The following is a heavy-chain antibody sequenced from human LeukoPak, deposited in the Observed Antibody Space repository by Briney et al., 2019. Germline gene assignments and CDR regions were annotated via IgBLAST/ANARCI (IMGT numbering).Heavy chain of an antibody. CDR3: AKDSGSGSFDY. D-gene: IGHD3-10*01. CDR1: GFTFSSYS. CDR2: ISRTSTNI. V-gene: IGHV3-48*01. Sequence: GGSLRLSCADSGFTFSSYSMNWVRQAPGKGLEWVSYISRTSTNIYYSDSVKGRFTISRDNAKNSLYLQMNSLRAEDMALYYCAKDSGSGSFDYWGQGTLVTVSS. J-gene: IGHJ4*02.